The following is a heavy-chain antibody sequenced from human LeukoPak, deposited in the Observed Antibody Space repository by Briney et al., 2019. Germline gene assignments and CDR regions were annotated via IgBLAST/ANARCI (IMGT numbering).Heavy chain of an antibody. V-gene: IGHV4-34*01. CDR2: IKQSENT. J-gene: IGHJ4*02. CDR1: GGSFSAYY. Sequence: SETLSLTCAVYGGSFSAYYWTWIRQTPGKGLEWIGEIKQSENTNYNPSLKSRVTISIDPSKNQISLKLNSVTAADTAVYFCAREGLRNAYNPLGYWGQGTLVTVSS. D-gene: IGHD5-24*01. CDR3: AREGLRNAYNPLGY.